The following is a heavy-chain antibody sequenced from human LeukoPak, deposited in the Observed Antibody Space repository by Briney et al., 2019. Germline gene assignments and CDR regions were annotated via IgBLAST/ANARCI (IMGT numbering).Heavy chain of an antibody. CDR2: INHSGST. Sequence: SETLSLTCAVYGGSFSGYYWSWIRQPPGKGLEWIGEINHSGSTNYNPSLKSRVTISVDTSKNQFSLKLSSVTAADTAVYYCARDRSGYYNYWGQGTLVTVSS. CDR1: GGSFSGYY. J-gene: IGHJ4*02. CDR3: ARDRSGYYNY. V-gene: IGHV4-34*09. D-gene: IGHD3-22*01.